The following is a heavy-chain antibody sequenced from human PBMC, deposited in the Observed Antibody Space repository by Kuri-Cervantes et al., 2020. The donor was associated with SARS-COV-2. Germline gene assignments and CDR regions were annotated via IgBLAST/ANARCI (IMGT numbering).Heavy chain of an antibody. Sequence: GESLKISCAASGFTFSSYSMNWVRQVPGKGLEWVSYISSSSSTIYYADSVKGRFTISRDNAKNSLYLQMNSLRAEDTAVYYCARDGDIVVVREGFDYWGQGTLVTVSS. J-gene: IGHJ4*02. V-gene: IGHV3-48*01. CDR1: GFTFSSYS. CDR2: ISSSSSTI. CDR3: ARDGDIVVVREGFDY. D-gene: IGHD2-2*01.